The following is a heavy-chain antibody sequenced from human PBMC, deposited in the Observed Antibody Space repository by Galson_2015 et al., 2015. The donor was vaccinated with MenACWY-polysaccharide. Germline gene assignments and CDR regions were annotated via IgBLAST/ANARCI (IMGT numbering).Heavy chain of an antibody. CDR1: GFTFTDYY. D-gene: IGHD3-10*01. V-gene: IGHV1-2*06. Sequence: SVKVSCKASGFTFTDYYLHWVRQAPGQGLGWMGRINPNTGGTTYTQKFQGRVTMTRDTSISTAYMELSRLRSDDTAVYYCARERGVIVLAANWFDPWGQGTLVTVSS. J-gene: IGHJ5*02. CDR3: ARERGVIVLAANWFDP. CDR2: INPNTGGT.